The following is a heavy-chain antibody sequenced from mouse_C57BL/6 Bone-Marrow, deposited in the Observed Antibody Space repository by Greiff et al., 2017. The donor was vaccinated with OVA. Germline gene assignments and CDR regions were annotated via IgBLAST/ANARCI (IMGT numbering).Heavy chain of an antibody. V-gene: IGHV5-6*01. CDR2: ISSGGSYT. CDR1: GFTFSSYG. Sequence: DVQLVESGGDLVKPGGSLKLSCAASGFTFSSYGMSWVRQTPDKRLEWVATISSGGSYTYYPDSVKGRFTISRDNAKNTLYLQMSRLKSEDTAMYYCARHPYYYGSSPFDYWGQGTTLTVSS. CDR3: ARHPYYYGSSPFDY. J-gene: IGHJ2*01. D-gene: IGHD1-1*01.